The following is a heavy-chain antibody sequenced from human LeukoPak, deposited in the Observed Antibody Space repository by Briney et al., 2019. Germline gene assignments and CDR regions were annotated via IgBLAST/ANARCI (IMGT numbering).Heavy chain of an antibody. CDR1: GFTFSSYG. CDR2: IRYDGSNK. V-gene: IGHV3-30*02. Sequence: WGSLRLSCAASGFTFSSYGMHWVRQAPGKGLEWVAFIRYDGSNKYYADSVEGRFTISRDNSKNTLYLQMNSLGAEDTAVYYCARVVDSSGYSNAFDIWGQGTMVTVSS. D-gene: IGHD3-22*01. CDR3: ARVVDSSGYSNAFDI. J-gene: IGHJ3*02.